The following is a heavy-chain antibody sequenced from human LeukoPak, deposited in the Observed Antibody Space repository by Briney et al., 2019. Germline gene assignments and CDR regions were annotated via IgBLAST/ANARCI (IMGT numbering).Heavy chain of an antibody. D-gene: IGHD6-13*01. CDR2: ISSSSSTI. CDR1: GFTFSSYS. V-gene: IGHV3-48*01. CDR3: AREKTTGYSSSWYAGDY. J-gene: IGHJ4*02. Sequence: GSLRLSCAASGFTFSSYSMNWVRQAPGKGLEWVSYISSSSSTIYYADSVKGRFTISRDNAKNSLYLQMNSLRAEDTAVYYCAREKTTGYSSSWYAGDYWGQGTLVTVSS.